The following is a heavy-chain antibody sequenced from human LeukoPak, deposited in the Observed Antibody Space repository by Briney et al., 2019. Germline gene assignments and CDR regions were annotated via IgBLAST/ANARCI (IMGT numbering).Heavy chain of an antibody. D-gene: IGHD6-19*01. CDR3: ARETTLTGYSSGLGFNY. V-gene: IGHV4-59*01. CDR1: GGSISGWY. CDR2: IYDSGTT. J-gene: IGHJ4*02. Sequence: PSETLSLTCAVSGGSISGWYWSWIRQPPGKGLEWIGHIYDSGTTNYNPSLTSRVTMSVDSSKNQFSLKLTSVTAADTAVCYCARETTLTGYSSGLGFNYWGQGTLVTVSS.